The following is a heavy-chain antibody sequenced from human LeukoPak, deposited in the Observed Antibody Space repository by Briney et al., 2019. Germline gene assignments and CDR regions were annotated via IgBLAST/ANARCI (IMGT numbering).Heavy chain of an antibody. CDR3: AKGLYDILTGEFCDY. D-gene: IGHD3-9*01. Sequence: GGSLRLSCAASGFTFGSYGMHWVRQAPGKGLEWVAVISYDGSNKYYADSVKGRFTISRDNSKNTLYLQMNSLRAEDTAVYYCAKGLYDILTGEFCDYWGQGTLVTVSS. V-gene: IGHV3-30*18. J-gene: IGHJ4*02. CDR2: ISYDGSNK. CDR1: GFTFGSYG.